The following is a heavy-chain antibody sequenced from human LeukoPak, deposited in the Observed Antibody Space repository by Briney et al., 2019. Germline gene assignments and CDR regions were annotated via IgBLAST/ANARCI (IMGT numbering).Heavy chain of an antibody. CDR1: GGSISSYY. D-gene: IGHD3-10*01. J-gene: IGHJ5*02. Sequence: PSETLSLTXTVSGGSISSYYWSWIRQPPGKGMEWIGYIHYKSRVTISVDTSKNQFSLKLSSVTAADTAVYYCARAVIPRLVRGVNHWFDPWGQGTLVTVSS. CDR2: IHY. CDR3: ARAVIPRLVRGVNHWFDP. V-gene: IGHV4-59*01.